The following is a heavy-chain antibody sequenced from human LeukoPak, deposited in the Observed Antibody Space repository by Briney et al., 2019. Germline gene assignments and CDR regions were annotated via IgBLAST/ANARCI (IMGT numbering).Heavy chain of an antibody. D-gene: IGHD4-23*01. V-gene: IGHV4-59*01. Sequence: KTSETLSLTCTVSGGSISSYYWSWIRQPPGKGLEWIGYIYYSGSTNYNPSLKSRVTISVDTSKNQFSLNLSSVTAADTAVYYCARFRETRKIFDYWGQGTLVTVSS. J-gene: IGHJ4*02. CDR1: GGSISSYY. CDR2: IYYSGST. CDR3: ARFRETRKIFDY.